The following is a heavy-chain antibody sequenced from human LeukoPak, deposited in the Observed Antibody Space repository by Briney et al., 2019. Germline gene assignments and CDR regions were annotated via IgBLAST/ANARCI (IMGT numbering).Heavy chain of an antibody. V-gene: IGHV3-23*01. CDR2: ISGSGGGT. CDR3: AKDLGRYRNNYFDY. D-gene: IGHD1-26*01. Sequence: GGSLRLSCAASGFTFNSYAMSWVRQAPEKGLEWVATISGSGGGTYYADSVKGRFTISRDDSKNTLYLQMHSLRAEDMAVYYCAKDLGRYRNNYFDYWGQGTLVTVSS. J-gene: IGHJ4*02. CDR1: GFTFNSYA.